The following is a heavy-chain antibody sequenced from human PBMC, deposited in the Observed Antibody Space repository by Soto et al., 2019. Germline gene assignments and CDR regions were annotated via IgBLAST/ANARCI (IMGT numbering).Heavy chain of an antibody. J-gene: IGHJ4*02. Sequence: ASVKVSCKASGYTLTNYYMHWVRQAPGQGLEWMGIINPSGGSTSYAQKFQGRVTMTRDTSTSTVYMELSSLRSEDTAVYYCARVKNHGTFGYWGQGTLVTVSS. CDR1: GYTLTNYY. CDR3: ARVKNHGTFGY. D-gene: IGHD1-26*01. CDR2: INPSGGST. V-gene: IGHV1-46*01.